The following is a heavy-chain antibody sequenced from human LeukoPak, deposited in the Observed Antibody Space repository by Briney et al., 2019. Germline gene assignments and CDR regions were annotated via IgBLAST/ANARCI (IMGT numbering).Heavy chain of an antibody. V-gene: IGHV3-20*04. Sequence: GGSLRLSCAASGFTFDDYDMSWVRQVPGKGLEWVSDINWNGGITSYADSVKGRFTISRDNAKNSLYLQMNSLQTEDTALYYCFSLRTADYEIEWGQGTLVTVSS. CDR3: FSLRTADYEIE. CDR1: GFTFDDYD. D-gene: IGHD4-17*01. CDR2: INWNGGIT. J-gene: IGHJ4*02.